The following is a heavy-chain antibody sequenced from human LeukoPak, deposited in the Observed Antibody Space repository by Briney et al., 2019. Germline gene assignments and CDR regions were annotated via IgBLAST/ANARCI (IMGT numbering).Heavy chain of an antibody. J-gene: IGHJ6*04. Sequence: SETLSLTCTVSGGSISSSSYYWGWIRQPPGKGLEWIGSIYYSGSTYYNPSLKSRVTISVDTSKNQFSLKLRSVTAADTAVYDCARDQVRGNWNRYGMDVWGKGTTVTVSS. V-gene: IGHV4-39*07. CDR2: IYYSGST. D-gene: IGHD1-1*01. CDR3: ARDQVRGNWNRYGMDV. CDR1: GGSISSSSYY.